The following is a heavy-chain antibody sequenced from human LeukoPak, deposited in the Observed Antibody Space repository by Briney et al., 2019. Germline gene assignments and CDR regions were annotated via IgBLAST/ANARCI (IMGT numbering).Heavy chain of an antibody. CDR3: AKGSSSGFYYFDY. J-gene: IGHJ4*02. Sequence: GGSLRLSCAASGFTFSSYCMHWVRQAPGRGLEWVAGMSYDGSNTYYADSVKGRFTISRDNSKNTVYLQMNSLRAEDTAVYYCAKGSSSGFYYFDYWGQGTLATVSS. V-gene: IGHV3-30*18. CDR2: MSYDGSNT. D-gene: IGHD6-19*01. CDR1: GFTFSSYC.